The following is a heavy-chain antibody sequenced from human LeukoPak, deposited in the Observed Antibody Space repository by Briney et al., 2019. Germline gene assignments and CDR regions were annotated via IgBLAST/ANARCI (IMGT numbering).Heavy chain of an antibody. CDR3: ARVRLSAAAGFDP. D-gene: IGHD6-13*01. CDR1: GGTFSSYA. V-gene: IGHV1-69*05. J-gene: IGHJ5*02. Sequence: GASVKVSCKASGGTFSSYAISWVRQAPGQGLEWMGGIIPIFGTANYAQKFQGRVTITTDESTSTTYMELSSLRSEDTAVYYCARVRLSAAAGFDPWGQGTLVTVSS. CDR2: IIPIFGTA.